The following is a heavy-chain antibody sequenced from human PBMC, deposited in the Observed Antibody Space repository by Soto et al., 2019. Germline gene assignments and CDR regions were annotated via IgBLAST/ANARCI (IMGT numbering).Heavy chain of an antibody. CDR3: ARDKGGAMGPFDY. CDR2: IYYSGST. V-gene: IGHV4-31*03. J-gene: IGHJ4*02. D-gene: IGHD5-18*01. Sequence: PSETLSLTCTVSCGSISSGGYYWSWIRQHPGKGLEWIGYIYYSGSTYYNPSLKSRVTISVDTSKNQFSLKLSSVTAADTAVYYCARDKGGAMGPFDYWGQGTLVTVSS. CDR1: CGSISSGGYY.